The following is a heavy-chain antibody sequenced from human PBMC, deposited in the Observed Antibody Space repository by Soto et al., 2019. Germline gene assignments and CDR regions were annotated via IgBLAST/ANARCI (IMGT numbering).Heavy chain of an antibody. CDR3: ARALPAWFDP. Sequence: EVQLLESGGGLVQPGGSLRLSCTASGFAFSSYAMSWVRQAPGKGLEWVSGINSGGDNTHYADSVKGRFSISRDSFKNTVFLQMNSLRAEDTAVYYCARALPAWFDPSGQGALVTVSS. V-gene: IGHV3-23*01. CDR1: GFAFSSYA. CDR2: INSGGDNT. J-gene: IGHJ5*02.